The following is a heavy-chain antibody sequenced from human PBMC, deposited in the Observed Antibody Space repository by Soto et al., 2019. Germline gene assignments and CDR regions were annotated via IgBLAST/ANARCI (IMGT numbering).Heavy chain of an antibody. CDR1: GFAFRNYA. J-gene: IGHJ6*02. V-gene: IGHV3-30-3*01. CDR3: AREDAYNDRYFYYGVDV. D-gene: IGHD2-21*02. CDR2: ISFDGTKK. Sequence: QAQLEESGGGVVQSGRSLRLSCGASGFAFRNYAFHWVRQAPGKGLEWVAVISFDGTKKHYADSVKGRFTISRDNFKNTVFLQVDSVRPEDAGLYFCAREDAYNDRYFYYGVDVWGQGTAVTVSS.